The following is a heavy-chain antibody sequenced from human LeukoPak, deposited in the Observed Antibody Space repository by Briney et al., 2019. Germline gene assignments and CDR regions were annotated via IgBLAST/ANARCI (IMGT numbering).Heavy chain of an antibody. CDR2: IYYSGST. CDR1: GGSISSSSYY. J-gene: IGHJ4*02. D-gene: IGHD4-17*01. V-gene: IGHV4-61*05. Sequence: PSETLSLTCTVSGGSISSSSYYWGWIRQPPGKGLEWIGYIYYSGSTNYNPSLKSRVTISVDTSKNQFSLKLSSVTAADTAVYYCARVGDYGDYFGQFDYWGQGTLVTVSS. CDR3: ARVGDYGDYFGQFDY.